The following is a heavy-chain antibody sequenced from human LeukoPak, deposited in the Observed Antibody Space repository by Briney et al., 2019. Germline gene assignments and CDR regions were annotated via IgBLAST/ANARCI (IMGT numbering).Heavy chain of an antibody. CDR3: ARMRKGVVPAAGFDY. CDR2: IYYSGST. D-gene: IGHD2-2*01. Sequence: SETLSLTCTVSGGSISSSSYYWGWIRQPPGKGLEWIGSIYYSGSTYYNPSLKSRVTISVDTSKNQFSLKLSSVTAADTAVYYCARMRKGVVPAAGFDYWGQGTLVTVSS. CDR1: GGSISSSSYY. J-gene: IGHJ4*02. V-gene: IGHV4-39*01.